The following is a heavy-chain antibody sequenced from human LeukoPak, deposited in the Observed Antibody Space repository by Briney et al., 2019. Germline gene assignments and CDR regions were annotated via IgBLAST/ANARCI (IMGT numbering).Heavy chain of an antibody. CDR2: ISGSGGST. CDR3: AGQGMVRGVKGTFDY. J-gene: IGHJ4*02. CDR1: GFTFSSYA. D-gene: IGHD3-10*01. V-gene: IGHV3-23*01. Sequence: GGSLRLSCAASGFTFSSYAMCWVRQAPGKGLEWVSAISGSGGSTYYAGSVKGRFTISRDDSKNTLYLQMNSLRAEDTAVYYCAGQGMVRGVKGTFDYWGQGTLVTVSS.